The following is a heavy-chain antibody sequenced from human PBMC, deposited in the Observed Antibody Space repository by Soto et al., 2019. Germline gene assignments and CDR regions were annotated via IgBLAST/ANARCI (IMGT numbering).Heavy chain of an antibody. D-gene: IGHD3-10*01. J-gene: IGHJ5*02. CDR1: GGTFSSYA. CDR3: ARDATMVRGVISALSWFDP. Sequence: QVQLVQSGAEVKKPGSSVKVSCKASGGTFSSYAISWVRQAPGQGLEWMGGIIPIFGTANYAQKLQGRVTITADESTSTAYMELSSLRSEDTAVYDCARDATMVRGVISALSWFDPWGQGTLVTVSS. V-gene: IGHV1-69*01. CDR2: IIPIFGTA.